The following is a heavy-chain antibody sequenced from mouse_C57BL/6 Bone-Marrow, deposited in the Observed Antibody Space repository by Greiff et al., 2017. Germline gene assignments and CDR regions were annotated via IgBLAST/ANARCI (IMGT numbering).Heavy chain of an antibody. D-gene: IGHD1-1*01. V-gene: IGHV5-9-1*02. J-gene: IGHJ1*03. CDR1: GFTFSSYA. Sequence: EVMLVESGEGLVKPGGSLKLSCAASGFTFSSYAMSWVRQTPEKRLEWVAYISSGGDYIYYADTVKGRFTISRDNARNTLYLQMSSLKSEDTAMYYCTRAYYYGSSYWYFDVWGTGTTVTVSS. CDR3: TRAYYYGSSYWYFDV. CDR2: ISSGGDYI.